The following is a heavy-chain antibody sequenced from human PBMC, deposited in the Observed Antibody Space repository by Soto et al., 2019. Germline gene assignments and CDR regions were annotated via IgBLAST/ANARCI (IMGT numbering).Heavy chain of an antibody. D-gene: IGHD4-17*01. V-gene: IGHV3-30*18. CDR2: ISYDGSNK. CDR3: AKPLYGEDNWIDP. Sequence: GGSLRVSCAACGFAFSCYAMDWVGQSPGKGLEWVAVISYDGSNKYYADSVKGRFTISRDNSKNTLYLQMNSLRAEDSAVYYCAKPLYGEDNWIDPWGQGTLVTVSA. J-gene: IGHJ5*02. CDR1: GFAFSCYA.